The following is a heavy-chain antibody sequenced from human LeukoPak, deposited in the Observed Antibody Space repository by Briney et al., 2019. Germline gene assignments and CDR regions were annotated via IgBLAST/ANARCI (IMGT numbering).Heavy chain of an antibody. J-gene: IGHJ3*02. V-gene: IGHV3-48*01. D-gene: IGHD6-13*01. Sequence: PGGSLRLSCTVSGFTFSSYSMNWVRQAPGKGLEWVSYISSSSSSIYYADSVKGRFTISRDNAKNSLYLQMNSLRAEDTAVYYCARDRGIAAAGTGGAFDIWGQGTMVTVSS. CDR2: ISSSSSSI. CDR1: GFTFSSYS. CDR3: ARDRGIAAAGTGGAFDI.